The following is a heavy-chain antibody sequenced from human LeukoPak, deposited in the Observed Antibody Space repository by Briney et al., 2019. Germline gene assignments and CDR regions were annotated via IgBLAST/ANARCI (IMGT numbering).Heavy chain of an antibody. Sequence: GASVKVSCKASGYTFTSYDINWVRQAPGQGLEWMGWINPNSGGTNYAQKFQGRVTMTRDTSISTAYMELSRLRSDDTAVYYCARSVRGVIIDDYWGQGTLVTVSS. CDR3: ARSVRGVIIDDY. J-gene: IGHJ4*02. V-gene: IGHV1-2*02. CDR2: INPNSGGT. D-gene: IGHD3-10*01. CDR1: GYTFTSYD.